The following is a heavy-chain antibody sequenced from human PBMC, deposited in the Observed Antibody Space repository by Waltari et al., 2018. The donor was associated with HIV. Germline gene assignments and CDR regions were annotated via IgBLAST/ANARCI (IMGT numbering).Heavy chain of an antibody. Sequence: QLQLQESGPRLMKPSETLSLNCTVSGGSISSSYYWGWIRQSPGKGLEWMGSLYYRGTTYTKPPRKSRVTILLHTSKNQFSLQLSAVTAADTAIYYCARLGTRIFESPRYYGMDVWGRGTSVTVSS. CDR3: ARLGTRIFESPRYYGMDV. CDR2: LYYRGTT. V-gene: IGHV4-39*01. J-gene: IGHJ6*02. CDR1: GGSISSSYY. D-gene: IGHD1-7*01.